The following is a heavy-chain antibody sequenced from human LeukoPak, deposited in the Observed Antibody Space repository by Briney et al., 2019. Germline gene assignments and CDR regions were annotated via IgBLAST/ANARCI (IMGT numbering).Heavy chain of an antibody. CDR1: GFTFSSYW. CDR3: AKDRSGGFGRRPFDY. Sequence: PGGSLRLSCAASGFTFSSYWMNWAHQAPGKGLEWVASINHNGNVNYYVDSVKGRFTISRDNAKNSLYLQMNSLRAEDTAVYYCAKDRSGGFGRRPFDYWGQGTLVTVSS. CDR2: INHNGNVN. D-gene: IGHD3-10*01. J-gene: IGHJ4*02. V-gene: IGHV3-7*03.